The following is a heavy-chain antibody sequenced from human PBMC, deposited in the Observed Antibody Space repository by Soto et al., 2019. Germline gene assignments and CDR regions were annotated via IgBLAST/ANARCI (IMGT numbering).Heavy chain of an antibody. CDR3: ARSEEDSDYYYYGMDV. CDR1: GDTVSSNSVA. D-gene: IGHD2-15*01. CDR2: TYYRSRWYS. V-gene: IGHV6-1*01. Sequence: PSQTLSLTCVGSGDTVSSNSVAWNWVRQSPSRGLEWLGRTYYRSRWYSDYAVSVRSRIDINADTSKSQVSLQLNSVTPEDTAVYYCARSEEDSDYYYYGMDVWGQGTTVTVSS. J-gene: IGHJ6*02.